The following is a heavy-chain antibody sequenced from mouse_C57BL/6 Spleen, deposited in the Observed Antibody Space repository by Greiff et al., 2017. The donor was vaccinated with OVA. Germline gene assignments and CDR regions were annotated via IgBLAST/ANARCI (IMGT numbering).Heavy chain of an antibody. Sequence: EVQLQESGPGLVKPSQSLSLTCSVTGYSITSGYYWNWIRQFPGNKLEWMGYISYDGSNNYNPSLKNRISITRDTSKNQFFLKLNSVTTEDTATYYCARGYDGGAMDYWGQGTSVTVSS. V-gene: IGHV3-6*01. CDR2: ISYDGSN. D-gene: IGHD2-3*01. CDR1: GYSITSGYY. J-gene: IGHJ4*01. CDR3: ARGYDGGAMDY.